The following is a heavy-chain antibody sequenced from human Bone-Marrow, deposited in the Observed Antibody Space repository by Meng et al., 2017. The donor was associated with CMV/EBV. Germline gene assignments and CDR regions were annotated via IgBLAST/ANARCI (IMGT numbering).Heavy chain of an antibody. CDR1: GFTFTSSA. D-gene: IGHD2-2*02. Sequence: SVKVSCKASGFTFTSSAVQWVRHARGQRLEWIGWIVVGSGNTSYAQKFQDRVTITNDMSTSTAYMELSSLRSEDTAVYYCAGGYCSSTSCYNSNYGMDVWGQGTTVTVSS. J-gene: IGHJ6*02. V-gene: IGHV1-58*01. CDR2: IVVGSGNT. CDR3: AGGYCSSTSCYNSNYGMDV.